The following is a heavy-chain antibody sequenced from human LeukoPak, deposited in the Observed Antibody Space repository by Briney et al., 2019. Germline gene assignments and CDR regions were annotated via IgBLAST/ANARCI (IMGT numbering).Heavy chain of an antibody. CDR2: ISSSSSYI. V-gene: IGHV3-21*01. CDR3: ARDGGDGYNLYYFDY. D-gene: IGHD5-24*01. J-gene: IGHJ4*02. CDR1: GFTFSSYS. Sequence: GGSLRLSCAASGFTFSSYSMNWVRKAPGKGLEWVSSISSSSSYIYYADSVKGRFTISRDNAKNSLYLQMNSLRAEDTAVYYCARDGGDGYNLYYFDYWGQGTLVTVSS.